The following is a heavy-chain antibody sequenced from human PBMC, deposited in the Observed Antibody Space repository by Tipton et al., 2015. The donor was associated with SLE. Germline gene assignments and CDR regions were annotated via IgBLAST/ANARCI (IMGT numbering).Heavy chain of an antibody. CDR2: IYYSGST. V-gene: IGHV4-59*12. D-gene: IGHD3-16*01. CDR3: ARGGGDAAFDI. Sequence: TLSLTCTVSGGSISSYYWSWIRQPPGKGLEWIGYIYYSGSTNYNPSLKSRVTISVDTSKNQFSLKLSSVTAADAAVYYCARGGGDAAFDIWGQGTMVTVSS. CDR1: GGSISSYY. J-gene: IGHJ3*02.